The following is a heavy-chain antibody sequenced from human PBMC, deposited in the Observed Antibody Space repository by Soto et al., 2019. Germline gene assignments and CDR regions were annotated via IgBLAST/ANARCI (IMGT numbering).Heavy chain of an antibody. CDR1: GYTFTNYF. D-gene: IGHD3-10*01. J-gene: IGHJ6*02. Sequence: QVQLVQSGAEVKKPGASVEVSCRASGYTFTNYFMHWVRQAPGQGLEWMGVITPSGGTTRSAQKFQGRVTMTRDTSTSTVNIEMSSLRPEDTAVYYCARGTTMVRGLRDGMDVWGQGTTVTVSS. V-gene: IGHV1-46*01. CDR3: ARGTTMVRGLRDGMDV. CDR2: ITPSGGTT.